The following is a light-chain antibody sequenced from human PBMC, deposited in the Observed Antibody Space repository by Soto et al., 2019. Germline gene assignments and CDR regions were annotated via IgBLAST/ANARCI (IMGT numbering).Light chain of an antibody. CDR1: QSLLHSNGYNY. J-gene: IGKJ4*01. CDR2: LGS. V-gene: IGKV2-28*01. CDR3: MQALQTPLT. Sequence: DIVMTRSPLSLPVTPGEPASISCRSSQSLLHSNGYNYLDWYMQKPGQSPHLLIYLGSNRASGVPDRFSGSGSGTDFTLKISRVEAEDVGVYYCMQALQTPLTFGGGTKVDIK.